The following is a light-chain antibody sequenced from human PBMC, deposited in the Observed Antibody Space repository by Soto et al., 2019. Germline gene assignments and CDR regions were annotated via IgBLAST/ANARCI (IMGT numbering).Light chain of an antibody. CDR1: QSNSNY. V-gene: IGKV1-39*01. CDR3: QQSFSSSWT. Sequence: DIQMTQSPASLSASIGDRVIITCRASQSNSNYLNWYQHKPGRAPKFLIYAASSLQSGVPSRFSGSGSGTDFTLTISSLQREDFGTYFCQQSFSSSWTFGQGTKVE. J-gene: IGKJ1*01. CDR2: AAS.